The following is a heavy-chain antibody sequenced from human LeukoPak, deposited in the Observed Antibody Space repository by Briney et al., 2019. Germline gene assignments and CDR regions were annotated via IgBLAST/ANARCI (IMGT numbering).Heavy chain of an antibody. Sequence: SETLSLTCNVCGVSIRTSTYYWNWIRQSPGTGLEWIGCVSDTGTTKYNPSLKSRVTISVDTSKNHFSLILMSVTAADTAVYYCARGYYEPFQSWGQGTLVTVSS. CDR3: ARGYYEPFQS. V-gene: IGHV4-61*03. CDR1: GVSIRTSTYY. CDR2: VSDTGTT. J-gene: IGHJ4*02. D-gene: IGHD3-16*01.